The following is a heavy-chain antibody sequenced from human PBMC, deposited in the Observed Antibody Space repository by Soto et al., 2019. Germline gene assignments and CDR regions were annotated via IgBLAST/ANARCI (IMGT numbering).Heavy chain of an antibody. V-gene: IGHV3-23*01. Sequence: GGSLRLSCAASGITFSIYAMSWVRQAPGKGLEWVSAISGSGGMTYYADSVKGRFTISRDNSKNTLYLQMSSLRADDTAVYYCAKGWAFSNYYFDYWGQGTLVTVSS. CDR3: AKGWAFSNYYFDY. D-gene: IGHD4-4*01. CDR1: GITFSIYA. J-gene: IGHJ4*02. CDR2: ISGSGGMT.